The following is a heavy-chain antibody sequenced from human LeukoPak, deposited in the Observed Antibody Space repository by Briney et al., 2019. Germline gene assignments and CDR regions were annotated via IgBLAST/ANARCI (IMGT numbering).Heavy chain of an antibody. Sequence: SETLSLTCTVSDYSISSGYFWTCIRQPPGKGLEWIGSIFHTGSSYYNPSLKSPVTISVDTSKNQFSLELTSVTAADTAVYYCARDLGLTISDNWFDPWGQGTLVTVSS. D-gene: IGHD3-3*01. V-gene: IGHV4-38-2*02. J-gene: IGHJ5*02. CDR3: ARDLGLTISDNWFDP. CDR1: DYSISSGYF. CDR2: IFHTGSS.